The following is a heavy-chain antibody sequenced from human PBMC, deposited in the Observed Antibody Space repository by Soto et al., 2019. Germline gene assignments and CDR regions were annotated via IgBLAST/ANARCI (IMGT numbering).Heavy chain of an antibody. V-gene: IGHV3-30*18. CDR2: VSHDGRNT. D-gene: IGHD6-19*01. Sequence: VQLVESGGGMVQPGRSLRLSCAASGFTFSDYAMHWVRQAPGKGLEWVAVVSHDGRNTHYADSVKGRFTISRDSSKNTFSLEMTSLRAEDTAVYYCAKGGRQWLVTSDFNYWGQGALVTVSS. J-gene: IGHJ4*02. CDR3: AKGGRQWLVTSDFNY. CDR1: GFTFSDYA.